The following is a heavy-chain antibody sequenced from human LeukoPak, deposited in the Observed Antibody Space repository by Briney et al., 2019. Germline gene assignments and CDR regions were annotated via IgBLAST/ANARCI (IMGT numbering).Heavy chain of an antibody. Sequence: GGSLRLSCAGSGFTFISYWMHWVRQPPGKGVVWVSRINSDGSTTTYADSVKGRFTISRDNAKNTLYLQMNSLRVEDTAVYYCARRGYSYGYDYWGQGTLVTVS. J-gene: IGHJ4*02. D-gene: IGHD5-18*01. CDR3: ARRGYSYGYDY. CDR2: INSDGSTT. CDR1: GFTFISYW. V-gene: IGHV3-74*01.